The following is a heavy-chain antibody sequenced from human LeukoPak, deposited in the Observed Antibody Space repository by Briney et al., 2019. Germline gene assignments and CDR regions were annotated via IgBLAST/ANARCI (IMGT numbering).Heavy chain of an antibody. V-gene: IGHV1-24*01. CDR2: FDPEEAKM. Sequence: ASVTVSCKASGHSLSELSIQWVRQAPGKGLECMGGFDPEEAKMVYAQNFQGRVTMTEDTSTQTAYMELSGLTSDDTAVYYCTTRSGDFWSGFVNWGQGSLVTVSS. CDR1: GHSLSELS. CDR3: TTRSGDFWSGFVN. D-gene: IGHD3-3*01. J-gene: IGHJ4*02.